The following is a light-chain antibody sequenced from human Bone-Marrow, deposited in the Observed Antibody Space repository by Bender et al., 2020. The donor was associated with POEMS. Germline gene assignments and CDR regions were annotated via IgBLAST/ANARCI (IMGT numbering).Light chain of an antibody. Sequence: QSALTQPASMSGSPGQSITLSCTGTDSDIGSFNLVSWYQHHPGKAPKLLIYGATKRPSGVSTRFSGAKSDNTASLTISGLQPEDEADYYCCAYAGSNKWVFGGGTKLTVL. CDR3: CAYAGSNKWV. V-gene: IGLV2-23*01. J-gene: IGLJ3*02. CDR1: DSDIGSFNL. CDR2: GAT.